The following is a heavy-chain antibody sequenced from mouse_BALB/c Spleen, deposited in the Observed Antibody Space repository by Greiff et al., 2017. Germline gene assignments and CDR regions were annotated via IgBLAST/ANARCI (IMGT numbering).Heavy chain of an antibody. D-gene: IGHD2-14*01. CDR1: GFTFSSFG. J-gene: IGHJ3*01. Sequence: EVKLMESGGGLVQPGGSRKLSCAASGFTFSSFGMHWVRQAPEKGLEWVAYISSGSSTIYYADTVKGRFTISRDNPKNTLFLQMTSLRSEDTAMYYCARDYRYDVFAYWGQGTLVTVSA. CDR2: ISSGSSTI. CDR3: ARDYRYDVFAY. V-gene: IGHV5-17*02.